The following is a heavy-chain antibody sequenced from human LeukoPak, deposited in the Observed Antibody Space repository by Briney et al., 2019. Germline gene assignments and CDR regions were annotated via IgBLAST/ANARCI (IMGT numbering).Heavy chain of an antibody. Sequence: ASVKVSCKASGYTFTSYDINWVRQATGQGLEWMGWMNPNSGNTGYAQKFQGRVTMTRNTSISTAYMELSSLRSEDTAVYYCARAFSGSYWVGYHYYGMDVWGQGTTVTVSS. V-gene: IGHV1-8*01. CDR3: ARAFSGSYWVGYHYYGMDV. J-gene: IGHJ6*02. D-gene: IGHD1-26*01. CDR1: GYTFTSYD. CDR2: MNPNSGNT.